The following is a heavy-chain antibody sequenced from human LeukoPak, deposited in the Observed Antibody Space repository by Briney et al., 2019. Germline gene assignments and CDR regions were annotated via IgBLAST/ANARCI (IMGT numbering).Heavy chain of an antibody. CDR2: IYYSGNT. CDR1: GGSIKSNDYY. D-gene: IGHD3-22*01. Sequence: SETLSLTCTVSGGSIKSNDYYWGWVRQPPGKGLEWIGTIYYSGNTYYNPSLKSRVTISVDTSKNQFSLKLSSVTAADTAVYYCATTKIRLGFWGQGTLVTVSS. J-gene: IGHJ4*02. CDR3: ATTKIRLGF. V-gene: IGHV4-39*07.